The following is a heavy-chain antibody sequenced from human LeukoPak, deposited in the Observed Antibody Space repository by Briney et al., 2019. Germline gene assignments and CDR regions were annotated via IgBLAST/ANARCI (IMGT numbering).Heavy chain of an antibody. J-gene: IGHJ4*02. CDR3: ARGGVYSTSAVDY. D-gene: IGHD6-6*01. Sequence: PGGSLRLSCAASGFTLSSYEMNWVRQAPGKGLEWVSYMSSSGNSKHYADSVKGRFTISRDNAKNSLYLQMNSLRAEDTAVYYCARGGVYSTSAVDYWGQGTLVTVSS. CDR1: GFTLSSYE. V-gene: IGHV3-48*03. CDR2: MSSSGNSK.